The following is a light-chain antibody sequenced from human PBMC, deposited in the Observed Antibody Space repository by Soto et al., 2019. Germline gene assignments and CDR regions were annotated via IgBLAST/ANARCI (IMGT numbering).Light chain of an antibody. Sequence: QSVLTQPPSASGTPGQRVPIPCSGSHSHIGSDTVNWYQQLPGTAPKLLIYRNTQRPSGGPDRFSGSKSGASASLAISGLQSEDEADYYCASWDDSLDVVVFGGGTKLTVL. J-gene: IGLJ2*01. CDR1: HSHIGSDT. CDR3: ASWDDSLDVVV. V-gene: IGLV1-44*01. CDR2: RNT.